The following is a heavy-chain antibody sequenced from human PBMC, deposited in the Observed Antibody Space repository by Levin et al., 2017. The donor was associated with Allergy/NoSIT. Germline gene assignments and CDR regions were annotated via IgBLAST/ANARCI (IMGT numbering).Heavy chain of an antibody. CDR1: GFTFSSYS. CDR3: ARDHGILTGSLFVPRRDAFDI. V-gene: IGHV3-21*01. Sequence: GGSLRLSCAASGFTFSSYSMNWVRQAPGKGLEWVSSISSSSSYIYYADSVKGRFTISRDNAKNSLYLQMNSLRAEDTAVYYCARDHGILTGSLFVPRRDAFDIWGQGTMVTVSS. CDR2: ISSSSSYI. D-gene: IGHD3-9*01. J-gene: IGHJ3*02.